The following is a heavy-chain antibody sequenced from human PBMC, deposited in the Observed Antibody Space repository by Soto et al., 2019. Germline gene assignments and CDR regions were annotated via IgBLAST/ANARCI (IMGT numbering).Heavy chain of an antibody. Sequence: GGSLILSCAASGFVFTDYYMTWIRQAPGKGLEWVSYITVTSSYTNYADSVKGRFTISRDNAKNSIYLQMNDLRAEDSAVYYCARPRTAFGGFDLWGQGTRVTVSS. CDR1: GFVFTDYY. J-gene: IGHJ3*01. CDR2: ITVTSSYT. CDR3: ARPRTAFGGFDL. V-gene: IGHV3-11*03. D-gene: IGHD2-15*01.